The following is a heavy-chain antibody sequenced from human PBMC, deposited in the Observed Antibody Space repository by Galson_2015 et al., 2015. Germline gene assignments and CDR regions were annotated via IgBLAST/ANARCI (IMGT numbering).Heavy chain of an antibody. CDR1: GFTFSDYA. V-gene: IGHV3-64D*08. CDR3: VKDGWYLLQYALDI. CDR2: IHGNGGSK. D-gene: IGHD6-19*01. J-gene: IGHJ3*02. Sequence: SLRLSCAASGFTFSDYAMFWVRQAPGKGLEYVSAIHGNGGSKYYGDSVKGRFTVSRDNSKNTLYLQMTSLRAEDTAMYYCVKDGWYLLQYALDIWGRGTMVTVSS.